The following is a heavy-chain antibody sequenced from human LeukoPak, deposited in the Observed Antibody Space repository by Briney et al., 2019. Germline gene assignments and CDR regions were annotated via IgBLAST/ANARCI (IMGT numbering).Heavy chain of an antibody. V-gene: IGHV3-43*01. D-gene: IGHD5-18*01. J-gene: IGHJ4*02. CDR2: INWDGGST. CDR1: GFMFDDYT. CDR3: AKGDVDSPMNFYH. Sequence: PGGSLRLSCAASGFMFDDYTMHWGRQAPGKGLEWGSLINWDGGSTYYAGSVKGRFTISRDNSKNSLYLQMNNLRTEDTALYYCAKGDVDSPMNFYHWGQGTLVTVSS.